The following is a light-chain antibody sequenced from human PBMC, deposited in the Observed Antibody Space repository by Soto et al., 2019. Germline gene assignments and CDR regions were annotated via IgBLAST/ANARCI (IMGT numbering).Light chain of an antibody. J-gene: IGKJ5*01. CDR2: AAS. Sequence: DIQLTKTPSFLSASVGDRVTSTFRASQGISSYLAWYQQKPGKAPKLLIYAASTLQSGVPSRFSGSGSGTEFTLTISSLQPEDFATYFCQQLHSYPTFGQGTRLEI. CDR3: QQLHSYPT. V-gene: IGKV1-9*01. CDR1: QGISSY.